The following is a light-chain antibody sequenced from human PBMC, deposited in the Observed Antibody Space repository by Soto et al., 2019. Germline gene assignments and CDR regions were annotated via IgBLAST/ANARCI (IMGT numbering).Light chain of an antibody. CDR3: LQYNSDPRT. CDR1: QSISSW. J-gene: IGKJ1*01. CDR2: KAS. Sequence: DIQMTQSPSIVSASVGDRVTITCRASQSISSWLAWYQQKPGKAPKILIYKASSLESGVPSRFSGSGSGTEFTLTISSLQPEDFATYYCLQYNSDPRTFGQGTKVDIK. V-gene: IGKV1-5*03.